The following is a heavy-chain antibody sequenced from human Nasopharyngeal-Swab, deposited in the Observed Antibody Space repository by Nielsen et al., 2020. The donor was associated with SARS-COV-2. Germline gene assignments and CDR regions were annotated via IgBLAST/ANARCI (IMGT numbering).Heavy chain of an antibody. J-gene: IGHJ4*02. CDR3: ARWSGSTTWYFDY. D-gene: IGHD2-2*01. Sequence: GESLKISCAVSGFPLKKYNMNWVRQAPGKGLEWLSYINVSSLTTYYADSVKGRFTISRDNAKNTLYLQINSLRVEDTAVYYCARWSGSTTWYFDYWGQGTLVTVSS. V-gene: IGHV3-48*04. CDR1: GFPLKKYN. CDR2: INVSSLTT.